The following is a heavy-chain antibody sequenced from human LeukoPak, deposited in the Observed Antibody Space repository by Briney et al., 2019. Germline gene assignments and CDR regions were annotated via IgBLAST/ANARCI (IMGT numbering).Heavy chain of an antibody. V-gene: IGHV3-11*01. Sequence: PGGSLRLSCAASGFTFSSYAMSWIRQAPGKGLEWVSYISSSGSTIYYADSVKGRFTISRDNAKNSLYLQMNSLRAEDTAVYYCARFVYDSSGYYYVASNAFDIWGQGTMVTVSS. D-gene: IGHD3-22*01. J-gene: IGHJ3*02. CDR3: ARFVYDSSGYYYVASNAFDI. CDR2: ISSSGSTI. CDR1: GFTFSSYA.